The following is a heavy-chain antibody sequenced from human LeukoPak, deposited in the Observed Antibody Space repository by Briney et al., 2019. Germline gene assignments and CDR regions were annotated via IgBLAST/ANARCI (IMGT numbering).Heavy chain of an antibody. CDR1: GASITSDS. Sequence: SETLSLTCAVSGASITSDSYNWIRQPPGKGLQWIGFIYSSGSTTYNPSLKSRVTISVDTSKNQFSLKLSSVTAADTAVYYCATDRAGRGYSLDQWGQGTLVTVSS. V-gene: IGHV4-59*01. J-gene: IGHJ4*02. CDR2: IYSSGST. CDR3: ATDRAGRGYSLDQ. D-gene: IGHD3-22*01.